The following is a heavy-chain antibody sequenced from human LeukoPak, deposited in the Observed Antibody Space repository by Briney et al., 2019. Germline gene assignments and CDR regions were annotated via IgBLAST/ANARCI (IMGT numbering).Heavy chain of an antibody. V-gene: IGHV4-34*01. D-gene: IGHD3-10*01. CDR1: GGSFSGYY. Sequence: LSETLSLTCAVYGGSFSGYYWSWIRQPPGKGLEWIGEINHSGSTNYNPSLKSRVTISVNTSKNQFSLKLSSMTAADTAVYYCARALYYGSGSNYYYYYMDVWGKGTTVTVSS. J-gene: IGHJ6*03. CDR3: ARALYYGSGSNYYYYYMDV. CDR2: INHSGST.